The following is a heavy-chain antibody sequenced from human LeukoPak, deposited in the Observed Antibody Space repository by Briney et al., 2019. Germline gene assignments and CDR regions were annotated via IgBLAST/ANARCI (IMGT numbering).Heavy chain of an antibody. D-gene: IGHD1-1*01. J-gene: IGHJ5*02. Sequence: GGSLSLSCDASGFTISSSAMHWVRQPPGNGQERPAIISYDGLSQNYADFVHGRFAIFWVDSRDTLFLQMNNARAEDTAAFYCGRDGQERVTCNWRDTWGQGTLVTVSS. CDR3: GRDGQERVTCNWRDT. V-gene: IGHV3-30*09. CDR1: GFTISSSA. CDR2: ISYDGLSQ.